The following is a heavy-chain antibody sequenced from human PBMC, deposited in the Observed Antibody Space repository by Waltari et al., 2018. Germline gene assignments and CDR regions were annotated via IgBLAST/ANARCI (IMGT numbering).Heavy chain of an antibody. D-gene: IGHD2-2*01. CDR1: GFTFSSYG. V-gene: IGHV3-30*18. CDR3: AKDLGRAGPFDY. J-gene: IGHJ4*02. Sequence: QVQLVESGGGVVQPGRSLRLSCAASGFTFSSYGMHWVRQAPGKGLEWVAVISYDGSNKYYADSVKGRFTISRDNSKNTLYLRMNSLRAEDTAVYYCAKDLGRAGPFDYWGQGTLVTVSS. CDR2: ISYDGSNK.